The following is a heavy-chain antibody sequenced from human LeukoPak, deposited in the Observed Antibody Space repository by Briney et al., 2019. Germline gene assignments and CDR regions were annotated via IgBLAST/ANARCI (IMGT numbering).Heavy chain of an antibody. Sequence: AASVKVSCKASGYTFTSYDINWVRQATGQGLEWMGWMNPNSGNTGYAQRFQGRVTMTRSTSISTAYMELSRLRSDDTAVYYCARDSGERGSGSYLIAYWGQGTLVTVSS. CDR3: ARDSGERGSGSYLIAY. CDR2: MNPNSGNT. V-gene: IGHV1-8*01. D-gene: IGHD3-10*01. J-gene: IGHJ4*02. CDR1: GYTFTSYD.